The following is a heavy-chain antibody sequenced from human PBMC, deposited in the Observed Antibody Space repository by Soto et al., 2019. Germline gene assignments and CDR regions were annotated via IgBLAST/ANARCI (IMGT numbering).Heavy chain of an antibody. CDR2: IIPIFGTA. CDR3: ASGWDKGLVDPTFDY. D-gene: IGHD2-8*02. Sequence: QVQLVQSGAEVKKPGSSVKVSCKASGGTFSSYAISWVRQAPGQGLEWMGGIIPIFGTANYAQKFRSRVTITADESTSTAYMELSSLRSEDTAVYYCASGWDKGLVDPTFDYWGQGTLVTVSS. J-gene: IGHJ4*02. V-gene: IGHV1-69*01. CDR1: GGTFSSYA.